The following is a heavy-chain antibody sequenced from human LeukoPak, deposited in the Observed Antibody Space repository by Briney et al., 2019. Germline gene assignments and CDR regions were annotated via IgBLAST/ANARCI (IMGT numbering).Heavy chain of an antibody. CDR1: GFTFNNYD. V-gene: IGHV3-13*01. D-gene: IGHD2-21*01. Sequence: PGGSLRLSCAASGFTFNNYDMHWVRQPTGKGLEWVSAIGTTDDTYYVDSVKGRFTISREDAENSLYLQMNSLRVGDTAVYYCARTRAYCSGDKCFIDYWGQGTLVTVSS. CDR3: ARTRAYCSGDKCFIDY. J-gene: IGHJ4*02. CDR2: IGTTDDT.